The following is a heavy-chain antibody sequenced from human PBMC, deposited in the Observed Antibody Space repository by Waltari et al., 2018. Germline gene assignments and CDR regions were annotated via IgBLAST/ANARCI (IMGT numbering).Heavy chain of an antibody. D-gene: IGHD3-22*01. CDR3: ARGGARHYDSSGYYDFDS. J-gene: IGHJ4*02. CDR1: GDTFSGYD. Sequence: QVQLVQSGAEVKKPGSSVKVSCRASGDTFSGYDMSWVRQAPGQGLEWMGGIVPLFGTAKYAHNFQDRLTITTDEFTTTAYMELSGLGSEDTAVYFCARGGARHYDSSGYYDFDSWGQGTQVSVSS. CDR2: IVPLFGTA. V-gene: IGHV1-69*05.